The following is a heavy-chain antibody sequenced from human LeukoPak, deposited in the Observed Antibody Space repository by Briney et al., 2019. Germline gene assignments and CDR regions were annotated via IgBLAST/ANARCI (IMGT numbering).Heavy chain of an antibody. V-gene: IGHV3-21*01. J-gene: IGHJ4*02. CDR3: ARDTAMVRGAIDY. D-gene: IGHD3-10*01. Sequence: PGGSLRLSCAASGFTFSSYWMNWVRQAPGKGLEWVSSISSSSSYIYYADSVKGRFTISRDNAKNSLYLQMNSLRAEDTAVYYCARDTAMVRGAIDYWGQGTLVTVSS. CDR2: ISSSSSYI. CDR1: GFTFSSYW.